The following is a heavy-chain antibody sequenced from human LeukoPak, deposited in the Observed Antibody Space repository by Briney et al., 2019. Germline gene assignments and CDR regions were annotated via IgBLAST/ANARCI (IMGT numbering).Heavy chain of an antibody. CDR1: GGSISSSSYY. CDR3: ARRGDRITIFGVVTPDAFDI. CDR2: IYYSGST. V-gene: IGHV4-39*01. Sequence: SETLSLTCTVSGGSISSSSYYWIWNRPPPGLELEWRGSIYYSGSTYYNPSLKSRVPISVDTSKNQFSLKLSSVTAADTAVYYCARRGDRITIFGVVTPDAFDIWGQGTMVTVSS. J-gene: IGHJ3*02. D-gene: IGHD3-3*01.